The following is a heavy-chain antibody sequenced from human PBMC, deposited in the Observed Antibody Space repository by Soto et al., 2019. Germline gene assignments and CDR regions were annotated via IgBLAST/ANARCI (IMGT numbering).Heavy chain of an antibody. CDR1: GGSISSYY. CDR2: IYTSGST. CDR3: ASGTFYYDSSGYYYYFDY. D-gene: IGHD3-22*01. Sequence: SSETLSLTCTVSGGSISSYYWSWIRQPAGKGLEWIGRIYTSGSTNYNPSLKSRVTMSVDTSKNQFSLKLSSVTAADTAVYYCASGTFYYDSSGYYYYFDYWGQRTPVTVSS. V-gene: IGHV4-4*07. J-gene: IGHJ4*02.